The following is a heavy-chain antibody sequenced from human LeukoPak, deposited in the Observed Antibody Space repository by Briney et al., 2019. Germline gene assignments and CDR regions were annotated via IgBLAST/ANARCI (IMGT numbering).Heavy chain of an antibody. CDR3: ARGFGAFDI. D-gene: IGHD3-22*01. CDR2: IYPGDSDT. Sequence: GESLKISCEGSGYTFTIYGIAWVRQMPGKGLEWMGIIYPGDSDTRYSPAFQGQVTISADKSISTAYLQWSSLKASDTAMYYCARGFGAFDIWGQGAKATVSS. CDR1: GYTFTIYG. J-gene: IGHJ3*02. V-gene: IGHV5-51*01.